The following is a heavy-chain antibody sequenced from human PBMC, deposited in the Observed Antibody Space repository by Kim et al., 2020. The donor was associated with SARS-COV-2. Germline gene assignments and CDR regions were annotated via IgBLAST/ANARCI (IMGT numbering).Heavy chain of an antibody. CDR1: GFTFSGSA. V-gene: IGHV3-73*01. CDR2: IRSKANSYAT. CDR3: TRLYGSGSYVFDAFDI. Sequence: GGSLRLSCAASGFTFSGSAMHWVRQASGKGLEWVGRIRSKANSYATVYAASVKGRFTISRDDSKNTAYLQMNSLKTEDTAVYYCTRLYGSGSYVFDAFDIWGQGTMVTVSS. J-gene: IGHJ3*02. D-gene: IGHD3-10*01.